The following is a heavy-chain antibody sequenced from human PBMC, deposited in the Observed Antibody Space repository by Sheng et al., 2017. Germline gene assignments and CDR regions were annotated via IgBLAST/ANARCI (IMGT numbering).Heavy chain of an antibody. CDR1: GGTFSSYA. J-gene: IGHJ6*02. CDR3: ARDRAPITMIVRRTGRSYGMDV. CDR2: IIPIFGTA. Sequence: QVQLVQSGAEVKKPGSSVKVSCKASGGTFSSYAISWVRQAPGQGLEWMGGIIPIFGTANYAQKFQGRVTITADESTSTAYMELSSLRSEDTAVYYCARDRAPITMIVRRTGRSYGMDVWDQGP. V-gene: IGHV1-69*01. D-gene: IGHD3-22*01.